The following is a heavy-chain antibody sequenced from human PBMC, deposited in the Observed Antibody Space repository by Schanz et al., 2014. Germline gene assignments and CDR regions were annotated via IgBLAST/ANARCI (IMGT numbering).Heavy chain of an antibody. CDR1: GFTFSDYY. Sequence: PGGSLRLSCAASGFTFSDYYMTWIRQAPGKGLEWVSDISDSGDSTHYADSVKGRFTISRDNAKNSLFLQMNSLSAEDTAVYYCARDKGGYYPFDYWGRGTLVTVSS. D-gene: IGHD3-3*01. CDR3: ARDKGGYYPFDY. J-gene: IGHJ4*02. V-gene: IGHV3-11*04. CDR2: ISDSGDST.